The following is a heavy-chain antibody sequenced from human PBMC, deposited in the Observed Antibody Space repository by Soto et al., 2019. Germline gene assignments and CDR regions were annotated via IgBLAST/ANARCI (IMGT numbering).Heavy chain of an antibody. Sequence: PSETLSLTCTVSSGSISSSSNHWGWIRQPPGKGLEWIGNINYSGSTYYNPSLQSRLTISVDTSNNQFSLKLSSVTAADTAVYYCARDGCSGGSCYPGDAFDIWGQGTMVPVSS. CDR3: ARDGCSGGSCYPGDAFDI. V-gene: IGHV4-39*02. CDR2: INYSGST. CDR1: SGSISSSSNH. J-gene: IGHJ3*02. D-gene: IGHD2-15*01.